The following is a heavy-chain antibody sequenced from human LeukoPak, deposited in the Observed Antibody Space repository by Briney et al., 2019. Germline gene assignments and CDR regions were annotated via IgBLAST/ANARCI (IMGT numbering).Heavy chain of an antibody. CDR1: GYTFSGYY. D-gene: IGHD3-10*01. J-gene: IGHJ4*02. Sequence: ASVKVSCKASGYTFSGYYMHWVRQAPGQGLEWMGWINPNSGGTNYAQKFQGRVTMTRDTSISTAYMELSRLRSDDTAVYYRARDQLKGDRSITMVRGVYVDWGQGTLVTVSS. CDR3: ARDQLKGDRSITMVRGVYVD. CDR2: INPNSGGT. V-gene: IGHV1-2*02.